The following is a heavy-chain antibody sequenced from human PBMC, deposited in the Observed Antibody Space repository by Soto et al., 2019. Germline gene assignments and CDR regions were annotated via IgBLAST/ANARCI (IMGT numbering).Heavy chain of an antibody. CDR3: ARACSSTSCYDVFDS. J-gene: IGHJ4*02. Sequence: LSLTCTVSGGSISSYYWSWIRQPAGKGLQWIGRIYTSGSTNYNPSLKSRVTMSVDTSKNQFSLKLSSVTAADTAVYYCARACSSTSCYDVFDSWGQGTLVTV. D-gene: IGHD2-2*01. CDR2: IYTSGST. V-gene: IGHV4-4*07. CDR1: GGSISSYY.